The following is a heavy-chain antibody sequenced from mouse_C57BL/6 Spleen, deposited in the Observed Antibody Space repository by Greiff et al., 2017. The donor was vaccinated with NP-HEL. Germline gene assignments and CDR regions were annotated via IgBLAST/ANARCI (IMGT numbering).Heavy chain of an antibody. Sequence: QVQLQQPGAELVKPGASVKLSCKASGYTFTSYWMHWVKQRPGQGLEWIGMIHPNSGSTNYNEKFKSKVTLTVDKSSSTAYMQLSSLTSEDSAVYYCARERPYYFDYWGQGTTLTVSS. J-gene: IGHJ2*01. V-gene: IGHV1-64*01. CDR1: GYTFTSYW. CDR2: IHPNSGST. CDR3: ARERPYYFDY.